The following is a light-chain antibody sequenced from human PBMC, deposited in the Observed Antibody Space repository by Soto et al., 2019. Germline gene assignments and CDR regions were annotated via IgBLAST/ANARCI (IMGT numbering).Light chain of an antibody. Sequence: DIVMTQSPLSLPVTPGEPASISCRSGQSLLQTNGNTYLDWYLQKPGRSPELLISLDTNRASGVPDRFSGSGSGTDFTLKISRVEAEDVGVYYCMQAKQTPFTXGGGTKVDIK. CDR3: MQAKQTPFT. J-gene: IGKJ4*01. CDR1: QSLLQTNGNTY. CDR2: LDT. V-gene: IGKV2-28*01.